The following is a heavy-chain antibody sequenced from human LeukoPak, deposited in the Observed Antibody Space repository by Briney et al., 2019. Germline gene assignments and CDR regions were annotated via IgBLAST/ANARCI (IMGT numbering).Heavy chain of an antibody. V-gene: IGHV6-1*01. J-gene: IGHJ3*02. CDR1: GDSVSSNNVA. D-gene: IGHD1-14*01. CDR2: TYYRSKWFN. Sequence: KTSQALSLTCAISGDSVSSNNVAWNWIRQSPSRGLEWLGRTYYRSKWFNEHAVSVKSRVSLQSDTSKNQFSLQLNSVTPEDTAVYYCARQSNRAFDIWGQGTMVTVSS. CDR3: ARQSNRAFDI.